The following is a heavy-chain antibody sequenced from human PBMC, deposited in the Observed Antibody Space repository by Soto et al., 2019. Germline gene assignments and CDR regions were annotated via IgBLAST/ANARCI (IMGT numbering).Heavy chain of an antibody. CDR3: ARDRTSGSSWRGGFEP. D-gene: IGHD6-13*01. V-gene: IGHV4-30-2*01. CDR2: IYHSGST. CDR1: GGSISSGGYS. Sequence: PSETLSLTCAVSGGSISSGGYSWSWIRQPPGKGLEWIGYIYHSGSTYYNPSLKSRVTISVDRSKNQFSLKLSSVTAADTAVYYCARDRTSGSSWRGGFEPWGQGTLVTVSS. J-gene: IGHJ5*02.